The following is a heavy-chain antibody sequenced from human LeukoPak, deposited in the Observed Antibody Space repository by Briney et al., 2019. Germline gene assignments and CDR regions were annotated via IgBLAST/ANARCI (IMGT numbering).Heavy chain of an antibody. Sequence: SETLSLTCAVYGGSFSGYYWSWIRQPPGKGLEWIGEINHSGSTNYNPSLKSRVTIPVDTSKNQLSLKLSSVTAADTAVYYCARDMYGGTDYWGQGTLVTVSS. D-gene: IGHD2-15*01. V-gene: IGHV4-34*01. CDR2: INHSGST. J-gene: IGHJ4*02. CDR3: ARDMYGGTDY. CDR1: GGSFSGYY.